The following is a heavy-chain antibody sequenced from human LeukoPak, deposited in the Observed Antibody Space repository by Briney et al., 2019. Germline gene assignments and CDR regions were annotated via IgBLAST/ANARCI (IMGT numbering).Heavy chain of an antibody. V-gene: IGHV1-18*01. CDR3: ARVPDYYDSSGYYYGGTDY. CDR1: GYTFTSYD. D-gene: IGHD3-22*01. CDR2: MNPNSGNT. J-gene: IGHJ4*02. Sequence: GASVKVSCKASGYTFTSYDINWVRQATGQGLEWMGWMNPNSGNTNYAQKLQGRVTMTTDTSTSTAYMELRSLRSDDTAVYYCARVPDYYDSSGYYYGGTDYWGQGTLVTVSS.